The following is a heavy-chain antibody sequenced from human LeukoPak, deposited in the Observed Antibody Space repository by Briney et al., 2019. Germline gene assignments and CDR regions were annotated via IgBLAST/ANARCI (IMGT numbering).Heavy chain of an antibody. D-gene: IGHD4-17*01. V-gene: IGHV4-59*01. CDR3: ARDLVTVTKGFDI. CDR2: IYYSGST. CDR1: GGSISSYY. J-gene: IGHJ3*02. Sequence: SETLSLTCTVSGGSISSYYWSWIRQPPGKGLEWIGYIYYSGSTNYNPSLKSRVTISVDTSKNQFSLKLSSVTAADTAVYYCARDLVTVTKGFDIWGQGTLVSVSS.